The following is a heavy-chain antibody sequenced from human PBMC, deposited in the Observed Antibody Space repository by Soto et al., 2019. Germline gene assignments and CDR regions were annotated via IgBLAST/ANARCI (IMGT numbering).Heavy chain of an antibody. CDR2: IYPGDSDT. CDR1: GYSFTRYW. D-gene: IGHD6-19*01. CDR3: ARRLSTGWFFDF. J-gene: IGHJ4*02. Sequence: PGESLKISCKGSGYSFTRYWIGWVRQMPGKGLEWMGIIYPGDSDTRYSPSFQGQVAFSADKSISTAYLQWSGLKASDTAIYYCARRLSTGWFFDFWGQGTLVTVSS. V-gene: IGHV5-51*01.